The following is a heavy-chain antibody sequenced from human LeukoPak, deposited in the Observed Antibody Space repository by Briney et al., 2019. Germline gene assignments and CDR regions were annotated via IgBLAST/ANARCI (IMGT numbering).Heavy chain of an antibody. D-gene: IGHD3-22*01. CDR3: AREFNYYDSSGYFDY. V-gene: IGHV1-46*01. Sequence: ASVKVSCKASGYTFTSYYMHWVRQAPGQGLEWMGIINPSGGSTSYAQKFQGRVTMTRDMSTSTVYMELSSLRSEDTAVYYRAREFNYYDSSGYFDYWGQGTLVTVSS. J-gene: IGHJ4*02. CDR2: INPSGGST. CDR1: GYTFTSYY.